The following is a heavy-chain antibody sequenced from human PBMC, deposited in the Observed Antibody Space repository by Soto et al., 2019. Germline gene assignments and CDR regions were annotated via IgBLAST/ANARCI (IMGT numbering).Heavy chain of an antibody. D-gene: IGHD1-26*01. CDR3: TRISGSYSGGGGY. CDR1: GFTFSGSA. CDR2: IRSKANSYAT. J-gene: IGHJ4*02. V-gene: IGHV3-73*02. Sequence: EVQLVESGGGLVQPGGSLKLSCAASGFTFSGSAMHWVRQASGKGLEWVGRIRSKANSYATAYAASVKGRFTISRDDSKNTAYLQMHSLKTEDTAVYYCTRISGSYSGGGGYWGQGTLVTVSS.